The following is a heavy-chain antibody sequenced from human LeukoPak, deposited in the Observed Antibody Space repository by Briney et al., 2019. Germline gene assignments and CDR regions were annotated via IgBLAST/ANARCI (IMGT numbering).Heavy chain of an antibody. CDR1: GYRYTGYY. Sequence: ASVKVSCKGSGYRYTGYYMHWVRQAPGQGLEWMGWINPNSGGTNYAQKFQGRVTMTRDTSISTGYMELSRLRSDDTAVYYCARDYGDRFDYWGQGTLVTVSS. V-gene: IGHV1-2*02. D-gene: IGHD4-17*01. J-gene: IGHJ4*02. CDR2: INPNSGGT. CDR3: ARDYGDRFDY.